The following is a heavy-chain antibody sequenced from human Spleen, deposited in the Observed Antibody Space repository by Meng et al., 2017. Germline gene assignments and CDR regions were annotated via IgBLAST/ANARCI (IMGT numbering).Heavy chain of an antibody. CDR1: GFTFEDYA. J-gene: IGHJ4*02. Sequence: GGPLRLSCAASGFTFEDYAMHWVRQAPGKGLEWVSGISWNSGSIGFADSVRGRFTISRDNAKNSLFLQMNSLRAEDTALYYCTKDLGVVSAALGYWGQGTLVT. CDR3: TKDLGVVSAALGY. V-gene: IGHV3-9*01. D-gene: IGHD3-3*01. CDR2: ISWNSGSI.